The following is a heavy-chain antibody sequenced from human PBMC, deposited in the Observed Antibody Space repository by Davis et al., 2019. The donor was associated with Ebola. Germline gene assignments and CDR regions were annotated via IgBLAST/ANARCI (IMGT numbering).Heavy chain of an antibody. Sequence: PGGSLRLSCAASGFTFSSYAMTWVRQVPGRGPEWVSAIDSGGGGTYNADSVKGRFTISRDNSKNTLYLQMNSLRVEDTAVYYCAKRKDSSGSRGGAFDIWGQGTMVTVSP. J-gene: IGHJ3*02. CDR2: IDSGGGGT. V-gene: IGHV3-23*01. D-gene: IGHD3-22*01. CDR1: GFTFSSYA. CDR3: AKRKDSSGSRGGAFDI.